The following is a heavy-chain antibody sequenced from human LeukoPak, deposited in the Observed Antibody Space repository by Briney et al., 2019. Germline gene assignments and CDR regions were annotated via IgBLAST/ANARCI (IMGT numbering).Heavy chain of an antibody. V-gene: IGHV3-30*03. CDR3: AREGHYYDSSGYSRPPSFFDI. Sequence: PPGGSLRLSCEASRFKFSSYGMHWVRQAPGKGLEWVAVISYDGSNKYYGDSVKGRFSISRDNAKNSLYLQMNSLRAEDTAVYYCAREGHYYDSSGYSRPPSFFDIWGQGTMVTVSS. CDR2: ISYDGSNK. CDR1: RFKFSSYG. J-gene: IGHJ3*02. D-gene: IGHD3-22*01.